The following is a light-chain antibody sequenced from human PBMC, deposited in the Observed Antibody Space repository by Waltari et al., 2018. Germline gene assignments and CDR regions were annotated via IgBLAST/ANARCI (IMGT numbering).Light chain of an antibody. CDR1: ISNLATRD. J-gene: IGLJ3*02. Sequence: QSILTQPPSVSAPPGQKVTISCSGTISNLATRDVSWYLQVPGTPPKLLIQENNNRPSGIPDRFSASKSGTIATLDISGLQTGDEADYYCGAWDTSLNAGVIGGGTKLTVL. CDR2: ENN. V-gene: IGLV1-51*02. CDR3: GAWDTSLNAGV.